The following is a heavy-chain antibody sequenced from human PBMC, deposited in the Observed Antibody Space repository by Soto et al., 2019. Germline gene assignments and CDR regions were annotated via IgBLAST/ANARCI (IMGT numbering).Heavy chain of an antibody. CDR3: ARGIGSPMVRGVRDAFDI. J-gene: IGHJ3*02. CDR1: GGSISSGGYY. D-gene: IGHD3-10*01. V-gene: IGHV4-31*03. Sequence: SETLSLTCTVSGGSISSGGYYWSWIRQHPGKGLEWIGYIYYSGSTYYNPSLKSRVTISVDTSKNQFSLKLSSVTAADTAVYYCARGIGSPMVRGVRDAFDIWGQGTMVTVSS. CDR2: IYYSGST.